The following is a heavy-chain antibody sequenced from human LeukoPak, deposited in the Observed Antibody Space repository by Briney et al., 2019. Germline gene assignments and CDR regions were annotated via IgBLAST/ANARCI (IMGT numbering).Heavy chain of an antibody. CDR1: GYSISSGYY. V-gene: IGHV4-38-2*01. Sequence: PSETLSLTCAASGYSISSGYYWGWIRPPPRKGLEWIGSLYHSGSTYYNPSLKSRVNIPVNPSKNKISLPLSSVTAADTAVYYCARAGLYCDNNNCMVEWFDRWGQGTLVTVSS. D-gene: IGHD2/OR15-2a*01. J-gene: IGHJ5*02. CDR2: LYHSGST. CDR3: ARAGLYCDNNNCMVEWFDR.